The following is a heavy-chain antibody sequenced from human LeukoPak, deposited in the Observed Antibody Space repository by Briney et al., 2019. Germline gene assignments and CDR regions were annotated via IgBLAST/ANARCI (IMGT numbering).Heavy chain of an antibody. CDR2: IYTSGST. D-gene: IGHD6-13*01. V-gene: IGHV4-4*07. Sequence: SETLSLTCTVSGCSISSYYWSWIRQPAGKGLEWIGRIYTSGSTNYNPSLKSRVTMSVDTSKNQFSLKLSSVTAADTAVYYCASRAAAGYYYMDVWGKGTTVTVSS. CDR1: GCSISSYY. J-gene: IGHJ6*03. CDR3: ASRAAAGYYYMDV.